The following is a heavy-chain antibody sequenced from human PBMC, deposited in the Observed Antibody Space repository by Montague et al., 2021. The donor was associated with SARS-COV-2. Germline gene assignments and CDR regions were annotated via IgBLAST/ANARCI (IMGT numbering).Heavy chain of an antibody. CDR3: ARLPGYYDFWSGSFDY. V-gene: IGHV4-4*07. D-gene: IGHD3-3*01. CDR1: GGSISNYY. CDR2: IYASGST. J-gene: IGHJ4*02. Sequence: SETLSLTCTVSGGSISNYYWSWIRQPAGKGLEWIGRIYASGSTNYNPSLKSRVTMSVDTSKNQFSLKLSSVTAADTAVYYCARLPGYYDFWSGSFDYWGQGTLVTVSS.